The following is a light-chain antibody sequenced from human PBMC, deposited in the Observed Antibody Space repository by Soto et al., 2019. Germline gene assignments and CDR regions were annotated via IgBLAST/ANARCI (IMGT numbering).Light chain of an antibody. CDR2: GAS. J-gene: IGKJ5*01. Sequence: EIFLAQSPVTLSLSPGERATLSCRANQSISTFLAWYQQKPGQAPRLLIYGASSRATGIPARFSGSGSGTEFTLTISSLQSEDFATYYCQQSFDTPITFGQGTRLEIK. CDR1: QSISTF. V-gene: IGKV3-15*01. CDR3: QQSFDTPIT.